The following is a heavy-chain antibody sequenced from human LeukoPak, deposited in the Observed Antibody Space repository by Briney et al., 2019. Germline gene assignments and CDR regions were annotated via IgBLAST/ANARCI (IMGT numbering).Heavy chain of an antibody. CDR1: GFTFSSYG. CDR2: ISYDGSNK. CDR3: ARDLDDYGDYVAIV. Sequence: PGGSLRLSCAASGFTFSSYGMHWVRQAPGKGLEWVAVISYDGSNKYYADSVKGRFTISRDNSKNTLYLQMNSLRAEDTAVYYCARDLDDYGDYVAIVWGQGTLVTVSS. V-gene: IGHV3-30*03. J-gene: IGHJ4*02. D-gene: IGHD4-17*01.